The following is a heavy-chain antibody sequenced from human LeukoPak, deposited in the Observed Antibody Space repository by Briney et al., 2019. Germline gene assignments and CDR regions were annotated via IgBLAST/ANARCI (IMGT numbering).Heavy chain of an antibody. J-gene: IGHJ4*02. CDR1: GGTFSSYA. CDR3: ARDWGIAARPSGFDY. V-gene: IGHV1-69*13. CDR2: IIPIFGTA. Sequence: ASVKVSCKASGGTFSSYAISWVRQAPGQGLEWMGGIIPIFGTANYAQKFQGRVTITADESTSTAYMELSSLRSEDTAVYYCARDWGIAARPSGFDYWGQGTLVTVSS. D-gene: IGHD6-6*01.